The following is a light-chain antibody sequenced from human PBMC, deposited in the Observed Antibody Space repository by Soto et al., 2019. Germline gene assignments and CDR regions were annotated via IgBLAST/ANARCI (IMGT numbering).Light chain of an antibody. J-gene: IGLJ2*01. V-gene: IGLV1-47*01. CDR1: FSNIGSHD. CDR2: RDN. CDR3: ATWDASLSGPV. Sequence: QSVLTQPPSASGTPGQRVTISCSGSFSNIGSHDVSWYQQLPATAPKLVIYRDNQRPSGVPDRFSGSKSGATASLAISGLPSEDEADYYCATWDASLSGPVFGGGTKLTVL.